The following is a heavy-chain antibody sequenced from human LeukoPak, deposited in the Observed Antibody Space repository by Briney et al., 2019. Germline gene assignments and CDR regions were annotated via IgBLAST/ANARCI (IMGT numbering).Heavy chain of an antibody. J-gene: IGHJ4*02. CDR3: ARQIYGSGDYYFDY. CDR1: GGSISSSSYY. Sequence: PSETLSLTCTVSGGSISSSSYYWGWIRQPPGKGLEWIGSIYYSGSTYYNPSLKSRVTISVDTSKNQFSLKLSSVTAADTAVYYCARQIYGSGDYYFDYWGQGTLVTVSS. D-gene: IGHD3-10*01. V-gene: IGHV4-39*01. CDR2: IYYSGST.